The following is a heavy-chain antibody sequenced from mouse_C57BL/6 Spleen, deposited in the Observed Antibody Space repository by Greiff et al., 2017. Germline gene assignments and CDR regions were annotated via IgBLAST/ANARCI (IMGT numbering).Heavy chain of an antibody. J-gene: IGHJ2*01. Sequence: QVQLQQPGAELVMPGASVKLSCKASGYTFTSYWMHWVKQRPGQGLEWIGEIDPSDSYTNYNQKFKGKSTLTVDKSSSTAYMQLSSLTSEDSAVYYCARSRALLLPVDYWGQGTTLTVSS. CDR3: ARSRALLLPVDY. CDR2: IDPSDSYT. V-gene: IGHV1-69*01. CDR1: GYTFTSYW. D-gene: IGHD1-1*01.